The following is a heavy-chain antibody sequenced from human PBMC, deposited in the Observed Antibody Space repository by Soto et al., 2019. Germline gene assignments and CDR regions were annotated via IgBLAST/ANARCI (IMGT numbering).Heavy chain of an antibody. CDR1: GGSISSGDYD. D-gene: IGHD4-17*01. CDR2: IYYSGST. Sequence: PSDTLSLTCTVSGGSISSGDYDWSWIRQPPGKGLEWIGYIYYSGSTYYNPSLKSRVTISVDTSKNRFSLSLNSVTASDTAVYFCVSQRTTVPTQAYFDYWGPGALVTVSS. V-gene: IGHV4-30-4*02. J-gene: IGHJ4*02. CDR3: VSQRTTVPTQAYFDY.